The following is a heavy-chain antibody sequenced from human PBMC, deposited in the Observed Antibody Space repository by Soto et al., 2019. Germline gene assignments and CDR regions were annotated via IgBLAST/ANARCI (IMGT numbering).Heavy chain of an antibody. V-gene: IGHV3-15*07. Sequence: EVQLLESGGGLVEPGGSLRVSCAVSGIIFSDAWLNWVRQAPEEGLECVGRVKPKSIGETIDYAAPVKGRFTISREDSENTLYLEMNSLKIEDTAVYYCTADLVGLSRIIDYWGQGTLVTVSS. J-gene: IGHJ4*02. CDR2: VKPKSIGETI. CDR1: GIIFSDAW. D-gene: IGHD2-2*01. CDR3: TADLVGLSRIIDY.